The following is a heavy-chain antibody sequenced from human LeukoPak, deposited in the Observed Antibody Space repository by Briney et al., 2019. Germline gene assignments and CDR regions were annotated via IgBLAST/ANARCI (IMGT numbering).Heavy chain of an antibody. D-gene: IGHD6-13*01. J-gene: IGHJ5*02. V-gene: IGHV4-34*01. CDR2: INHSGST. CDR1: GFTFSNYA. Sequence: GSLRLSCAASGFTFSNYAMSWVRQAPGRGLEWIGEINHSGSTNYNPSLKSRVTISVDTSKNQFSLKLSSVTAADTAVYYCARHGGIRIAAAGGRFDPWGQGTLVTVSS. CDR3: ARHGGIRIAAAGGRFDP.